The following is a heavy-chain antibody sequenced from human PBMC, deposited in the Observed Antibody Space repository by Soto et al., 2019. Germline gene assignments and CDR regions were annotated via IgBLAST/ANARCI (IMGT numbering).Heavy chain of an antibody. D-gene: IGHD2-8*01. J-gene: IGHJ4*02. V-gene: IGHV4-34*01. CDR2: INHRGST. CDR1: GGSFGGYC. Sequence: LVLLCVRWTVFGGSFGGYCCRCILKTQGKGLEWIGEINHRGSTNCNPSLKSRVTISVDTSKNQFSLKLRSLTAADTALYYCARGHAQGGVCHLFDYWGQGALVTVSS. CDR3: ARGHAQGGVCHLFDY.